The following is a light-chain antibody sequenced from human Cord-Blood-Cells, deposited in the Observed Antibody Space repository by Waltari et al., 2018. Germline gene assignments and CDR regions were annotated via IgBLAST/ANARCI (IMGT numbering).Light chain of an antibody. CDR1: QSISSW. CDR2: DAS. Sequence: DIQMTQSPSTLSASVGDRVTITCRASQSISSWLAWYQQKPGKAPKLLIYDASSLESGVRSRVSGSGSGTEFTLTISSLQPDDFATYYCQQYNSYSPWTFGQGTKVEIK. V-gene: IGKV1-5*01. CDR3: QQYNSYSPWT. J-gene: IGKJ1*01.